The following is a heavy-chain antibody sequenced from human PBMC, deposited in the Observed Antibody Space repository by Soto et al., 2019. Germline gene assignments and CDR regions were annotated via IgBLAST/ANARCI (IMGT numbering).Heavy chain of an antibody. CDR1: GGSISSSSYY. J-gene: IGHJ4*02. V-gene: IGHV4-39*01. D-gene: IGHD3-22*01. Sequence: SETLSLTCTVSGGSISSSSYYWGWIRQPPGKGLEWIGSIYYSGSTYYNPSLRSRVTISVDTSKNQFSLKLSSVTAADTAVYYCARQDKYYDSSGGFDYWGQGTLVTVSS. CDR3: ARQDKYYDSSGGFDY. CDR2: IYYSGST.